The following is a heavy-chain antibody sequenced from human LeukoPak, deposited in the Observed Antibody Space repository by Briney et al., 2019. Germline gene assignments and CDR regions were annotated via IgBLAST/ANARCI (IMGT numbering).Heavy chain of an antibody. Sequence: SETLSLTCTVSGGSISSYYWSWIRQPPGKRLEWIGHIYYSGSTNYNPSLKSRVTISVDTSKNQFSLKLSSVTAADTAVYYCASRSSIWSGYQDTLYYFDTWGQGTLVTVSS. CDR2: IYYSGST. V-gene: IGHV4-59*01. J-gene: IGHJ4*02. CDR1: GGSISSYY. CDR3: ASRSSIWSGYQDTLYYFDT. D-gene: IGHD3-3*01.